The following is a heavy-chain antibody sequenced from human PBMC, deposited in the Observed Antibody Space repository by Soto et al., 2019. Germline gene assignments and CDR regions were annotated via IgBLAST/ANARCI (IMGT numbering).Heavy chain of an antibody. J-gene: IGHJ3*02. CDR3: ARDAGVVSAFDI. CDR1: GFTFSSYW. D-gene: IGHD2-21*01. V-gene: IGHV3-74*01. Sequence: SLRLSCAASGFTFSSYWMHWVRQAPGKGLVWVSRINSDGSSTSYADSVKGRFTISRDNAKNTLYLQMNSLRAEDTAVYYCARDAGVVSAFDIWGQGTMVTVSS. CDR2: INSDGSST.